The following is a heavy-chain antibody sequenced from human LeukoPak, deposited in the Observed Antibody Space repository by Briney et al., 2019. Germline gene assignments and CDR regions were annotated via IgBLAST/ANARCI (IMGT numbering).Heavy chain of an antibody. CDR2: ISWNSDII. CDR3: ARDKVVGATFFDY. D-gene: IGHD1-26*01. V-gene: IGHV3-9*01. CDR1: GFTFDDYS. Sequence: GGSLRLSCAASGFTFDDYSIHWVRQAPGKGLEWVSGISWNSDIIAYVDSVKGRFTIARDNAKNSLYLQMNSLRDEDTAVYYCARDKVVGATFFDYWGQGTLVTVSS. J-gene: IGHJ4*02.